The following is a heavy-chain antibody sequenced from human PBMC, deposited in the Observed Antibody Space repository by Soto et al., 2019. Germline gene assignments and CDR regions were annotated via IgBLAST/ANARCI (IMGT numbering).Heavy chain of an antibody. CDR3: ARDDGYCAGASCYFVYFQH. J-gene: IGHJ1*01. CDR2: INPSGGST. Sequence: ASVKVSCKASGYTFTSYYMHWVRQAPGQGLEWMGIINPSGGSTSYAQKFQGRVTMTRDTSTSTVYMELSSLRSEDTAVYYCARDDGYCAGASCYFVYFQHWGQGTLVTVSS. D-gene: IGHD2-15*01. V-gene: IGHV1-46*01. CDR1: GYTFTSYY.